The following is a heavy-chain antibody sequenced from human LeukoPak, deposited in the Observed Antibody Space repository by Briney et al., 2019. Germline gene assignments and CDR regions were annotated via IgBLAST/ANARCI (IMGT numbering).Heavy chain of an antibody. D-gene: IGHD5-18*01. CDR2: IIPIFGTA. CDR3: ARGDGYSSPYYFDY. J-gene: IGHJ4*02. Sequence: ASVKVSCKVSGGTFSSYAISWVRQAPGQGLEWMGGIIPIFGTANYAQKFQGRVTITADKSTSTAYMELSSLRSEDTAVYYCARGDGYSSPYYFDYWGQGTLVTVSS. V-gene: IGHV1-69*06. CDR1: GGTFSSYA.